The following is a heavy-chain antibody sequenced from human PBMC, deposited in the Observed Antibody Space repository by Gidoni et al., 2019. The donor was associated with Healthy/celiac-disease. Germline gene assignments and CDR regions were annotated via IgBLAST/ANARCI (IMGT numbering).Heavy chain of an antibody. J-gene: IGHJ1*01. D-gene: IGHD2-2*01. V-gene: IGHV3-11*05. Sequence: KGRFTISRDNSKNSLYLQMNSLRAEDTAVYYCARDLYCSSTSCYSSCGQGTLVTVSS. CDR3: ARDLYCSSTSCYSS.